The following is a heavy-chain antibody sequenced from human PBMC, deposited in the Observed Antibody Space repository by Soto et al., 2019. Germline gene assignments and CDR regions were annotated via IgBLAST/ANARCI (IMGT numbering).Heavy chain of an antibody. V-gene: IGHV3-30*04. CDR3: AKEFANDLWYSDY. D-gene: IGHD3-3*01. CDR1: GFTFRSHS. Sequence: GGSLRLSCAVSGFTFRSHSMHWVRQAPGKGLEWLSVISHDGLVKYYADSVKGRFTSSRDNSESTLYLQMNSLGPEDTAVYYCAKEFANDLWYSDYWGQGALVTVSS. CDR2: ISHDGLVK. J-gene: IGHJ4*02.